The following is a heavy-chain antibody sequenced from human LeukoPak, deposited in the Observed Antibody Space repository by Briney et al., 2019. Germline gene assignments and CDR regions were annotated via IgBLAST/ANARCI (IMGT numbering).Heavy chain of an antibody. V-gene: IGHV3-53*01. CDR1: GSTVSSNY. CDR2: IYSGGST. J-gene: IGHJ6*04. Sequence: GGSPRLSCAASGSTVSSNYMSWVRQAPGKGLEWVSVIYSGGSTYYADSVKGRFTTSRDNSKNTLYLQMNSLRAEDTAVYYCARDARPVYGDYDDGLDVWGKGTTVTVSS. D-gene: IGHD4-17*01. CDR3: ARDARPVYGDYDDGLDV.